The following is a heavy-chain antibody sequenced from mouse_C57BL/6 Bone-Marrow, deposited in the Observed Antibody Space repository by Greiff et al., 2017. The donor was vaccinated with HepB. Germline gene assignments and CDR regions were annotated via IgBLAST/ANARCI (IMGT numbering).Heavy chain of an antibody. V-gene: IGHV1-69*01. Sequence: VQLQQPGAELVMPGASVKLSCKASGYTFTSYWMHWVKQRPGQGLEWIGEIDPSDSYTNYNQKFKGKSTLTVDKSSSPAYMQLSSLTSEDSAVYYCAREGYYGYLDYWGQGTSVTVSS. J-gene: IGHJ4*01. CDR3: AREGYYGYLDY. CDR2: IDPSDSYT. D-gene: IGHD2-2*01. CDR1: GYTFTSYW.